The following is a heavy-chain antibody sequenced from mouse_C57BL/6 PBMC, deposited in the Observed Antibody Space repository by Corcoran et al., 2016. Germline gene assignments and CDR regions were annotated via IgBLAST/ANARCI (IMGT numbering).Heavy chain of an antibody. Sequence: QIQLVQSGPELKKPGETVKISCKASGYTFTTYGMSWVKQAPGKGLKWMGWINTYSGVPTYADDLKRRFAFSLETSASTAYLQINNLKNEDTATYFCARTHYGSKYYFDYWGQGTALAVSS. CDR1: GYTFTTYG. CDR2: INTYSGVP. J-gene: IGHJ2*01. V-gene: IGHV9-3*01. D-gene: IGHD1-1*01. CDR3: ARTHYGSKYYFDY.